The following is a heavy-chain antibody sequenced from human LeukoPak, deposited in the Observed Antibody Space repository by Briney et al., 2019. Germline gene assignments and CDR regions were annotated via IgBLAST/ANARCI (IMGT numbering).Heavy chain of an antibody. CDR3: ARSVPVMIVVDPRRDAFDI. Sequence: ASVKVSCKASGYTFTSYAMHWVRQAPGQRLEWMGWINAGNGNTKYSQKFQGRVTITRDTSASTAYMELSSLRSEDTAVYYCARSVPVMIVVDPRRDAFDIWGQGTMVTVSS. CDR1: GYTFTSYA. CDR2: INAGNGNT. J-gene: IGHJ3*02. D-gene: IGHD3-22*01. V-gene: IGHV1-3*01.